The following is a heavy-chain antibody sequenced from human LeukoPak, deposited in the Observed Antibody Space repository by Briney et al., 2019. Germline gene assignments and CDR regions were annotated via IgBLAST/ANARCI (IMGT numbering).Heavy chain of an antibody. CDR3: AGEWYNWNGFDY. D-gene: IGHD1-1*01. Sequence: SETLSLTCAVYGGSFSGYYWSWIRQPPGKGPEWIGEINHSGSTNYNPSLKSRVTISVDTSKNQFSLKLSSVTAADTAVYYCAGEWYNWNGFDYWGQGTLVTVSS. CDR2: INHSGST. CDR1: GGSFSGYY. V-gene: IGHV4-34*01. J-gene: IGHJ4*02.